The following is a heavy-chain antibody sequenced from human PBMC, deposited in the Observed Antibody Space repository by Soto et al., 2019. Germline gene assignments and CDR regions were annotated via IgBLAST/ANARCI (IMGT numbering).Heavy chain of an antibody. CDR2: IYDSGST. J-gene: IGHJ4*02. CDR3: ERRAPERYFDY. CDR1: GGSISSGGYY. D-gene: IGHD3-9*01. V-gene: IGHV4-31*03. Sequence: QVQLQESGPGLVKPSQTLSLTCTVSGGSISSGGYYWSWIRQHPGKGLGWIGSIYDSGSTYYNPSLKIRVTISVDTSKTQFSLKLSSVTAADTAVYYCERRAPERYFDYWGQGTLVTVSS.